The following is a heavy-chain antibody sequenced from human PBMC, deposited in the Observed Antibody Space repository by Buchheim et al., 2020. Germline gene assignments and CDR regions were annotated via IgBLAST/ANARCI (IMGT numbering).Heavy chain of an antibody. J-gene: IGHJ4*02. CDR1: GFTFSSYG. Sequence: QVQLVESGGGVVQPGRSLRLSCAASGFTFSSYGIHWVRQAPGKGLEWVAVIWYDGSNKYYADSVKGRFTISRDNSKNTLYLQMNSLIAEDTAVYYCARVAAADSYGPYYFDYWGQGTL. D-gene: IGHD5-18*01. CDR2: IWYDGSNK. CDR3: ARVAAADSYGPYYFDY. V-gene: IGHV3-33*01.